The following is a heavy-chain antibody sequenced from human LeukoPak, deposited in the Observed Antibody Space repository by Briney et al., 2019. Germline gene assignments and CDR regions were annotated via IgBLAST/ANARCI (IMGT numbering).Heavy chain of an antibody. CDR1: GFTFSSYW. D-gene: IGHD6-19*01. Sequence: GGSLRLSCAASGFTFSSYWMSWVRQAPGKGLEWVANIKQDGSEKYYVDSVKGRFTISRDNAKNSLYLQMNSLRAEDMALYYCAKDMAVRGSGDDAFDIWGQGTMVTVSS. J-gene: IGHJ3*02. CDR3: AKDMAVRGSGDDAFDI. CDR2: IKQDGSEK. V-gene: IGHV3-7*03.